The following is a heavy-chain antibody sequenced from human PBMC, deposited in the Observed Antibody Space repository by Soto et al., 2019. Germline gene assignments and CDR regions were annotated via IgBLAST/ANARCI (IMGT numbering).Heavy chain of an antibody. J-gene: IGHJ5*02. D-gene: IGHD2-21*01. Sequence: QLQLQESGSGLVKPSETLSLNCAVSGGSITSGGYSWGWIRQPPGQGLEWIGYMYHSGNTYYNPSVKGRFTISLDLSRNQFSLRLTYVTAADTAVYFCASSKYDVVAGSVWFDPWGQGTLGTCSS. CDR1: GGSITSGGYS. V-gene: IGHV4-30-2*01. CDR3: ASSKYDVVAGSVWFDP. CDR2: MYHSGNT.